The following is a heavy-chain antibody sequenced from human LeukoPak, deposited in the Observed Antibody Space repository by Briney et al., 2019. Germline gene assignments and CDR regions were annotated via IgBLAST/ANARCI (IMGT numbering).Heavy chain of an antibody. V-gene: IGHV1-18*01. J-gene: IGHJ6*02. D-gene: IGHD3-16*01. Sequence: ASVKVSCKASGYTFTSYGISWVRQAPGQGLEWMGWISAYNGNTNYAQKLQGRVTMTTDTSTSTAYMELRSLRSDDTAVYYCARDTSLIWGDLSPYYYGMDVWGQGTTVTVSS. CDR1: GYTFTSYG. CDR2: ISAYNGNT. CDR3: ARDTSLIWGDLSPYYYGMDV.